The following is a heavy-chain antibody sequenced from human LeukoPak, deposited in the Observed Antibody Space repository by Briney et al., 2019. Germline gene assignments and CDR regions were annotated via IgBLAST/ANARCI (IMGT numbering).Heavy chain of an antibody. J-gene: IGHJ4*02. CDR2: FYHGGST. D-gene: IGHD4-23*01. Sequence: PSETLSLTCTVSGYSISTGYYWDWIRQPPGKGLEWIGTFYHGGSTYYNPSLKSRVTISVDTSKNQFSLKLSSVTAADTAVYYCARRPLTTVVTRRFYYFDYWGQGTLVTVSS. CDR3: ARRPLTTVVTRRFYYFDY. CDR1: GYSISTGYY. V-gene: IGHV4-38-2*02.